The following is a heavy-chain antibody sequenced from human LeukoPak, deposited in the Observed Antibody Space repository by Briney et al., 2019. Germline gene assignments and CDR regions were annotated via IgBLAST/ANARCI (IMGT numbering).Heavy chain of an antibody. V-gene: IGHV3-23*01. CDR1: GYTFSSYA. CDR2: ISGSGGST. Sequence: GGSLRLSCAASGYTFSSYAMSWVRQAPGKGLEWVSAISGSGGSTYYADSVKGQFTISRDNSKNTLYLQTNSLRAEDTAVYYCAKVRTQGSGYYGSWGQGTLVTVSS. J-gene: IGHJ4*02. CDR3: AKVRTQGSGYYGS. D-gene: IGHD3-22*01.